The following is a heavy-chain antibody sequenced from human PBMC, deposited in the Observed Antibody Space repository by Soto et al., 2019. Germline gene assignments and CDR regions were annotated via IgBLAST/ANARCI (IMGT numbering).Heavy chain of an antibody. D-gene: IGHD6-25*01. CDR2: ISAYNGNT. V-gene: IGHV1-18*04. CDR1: GYTFTSYG. J-gene: IGHJ6*02. CDR3: ARDRLGSGYYYYGMDV. Sequence: QVQLVQSGAEVKKPGASVKVSCKASGYTFTSYGISWVRQAPGQGLEWMGWISAYNGNTNYAQQLQGSVTMTTDTSTSTADMELRSLRSDDTAVYDCARDRLGSGYYYYGMDVWGQGTTVTVCS.